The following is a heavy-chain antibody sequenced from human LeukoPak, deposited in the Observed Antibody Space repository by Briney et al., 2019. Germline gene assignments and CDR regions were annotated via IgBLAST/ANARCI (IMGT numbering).Heavy chain of an antibody. V-gene: IGHV4-34*01. D-gene: IGHD5/OR15-5a*01. CDR1: GGSFSGYY. J-gene: IGHJ6*02. CDR3: ARSTIMDV. CDR2: INHSGST. Sequence: SETLSLTCAVYGGSFSGYYWSWIRQLPGKGLEWIGEINHSGSTNYNPSLKSRVTISVDTSKNQFSLKLSSVTAADTAVYYCARSTIMDVWGQGTTVTVSS.